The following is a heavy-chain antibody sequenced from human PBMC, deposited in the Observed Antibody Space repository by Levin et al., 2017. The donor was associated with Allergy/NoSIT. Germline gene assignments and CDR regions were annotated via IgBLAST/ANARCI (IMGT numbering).Heavy chain of an antibody. D-gene: IGHD4-23*01. CDR1: GFTFSHYW. J-gene: IGHJ4*02. V-gene: IGHV3-74*01. CDR3: AREGVYGGCDY. Sequence: RAGGSLRLSCAASGFTFSHYWMHWVRQAPGKGLVWVSRLNMDVSVTNYADSVKGRFSISRDNAKNTVYLQMNSLRAEDTAIYYCAREGVYGGCDYWGQGILVTVSS. CDR2: LNMDVSVT.